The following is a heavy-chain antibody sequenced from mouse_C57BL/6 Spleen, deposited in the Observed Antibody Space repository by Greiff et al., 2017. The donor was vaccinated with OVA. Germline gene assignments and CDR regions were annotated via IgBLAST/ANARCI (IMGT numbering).Heavy chain of an antibody. J-gene: IGHJ4*01. CDR3: ARSTTVVAPDAMDY. Sequence: LVESGAELAKPGASVTLSCKASGYTFTSYWMHWVKQRPGQGLEWIGYINPSRGYTKYNQKFKDKATLTADKSSSTAYMQLSVLTNEDSAVYYCARSTTVVAPDAMDYWGQGTSVTVSS. CDR1: GYTFTSYW. V-gene: IGHV1-7*01. CDR2: INPSRGYT. D-gene: IGHD1-1*01.